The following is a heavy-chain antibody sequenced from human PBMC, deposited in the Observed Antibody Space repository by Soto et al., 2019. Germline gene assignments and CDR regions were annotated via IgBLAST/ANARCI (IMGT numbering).Heavy chain of an antibody. J-gene: IGHJ4*02. Sequence: QVQLVESGGGVVQPGRSLRLSCAASGFTFSSYGMHWVRQAPGKGLEWVAVISYDGSNKYYADSVKGRFTISRDNSKNTLYLKMNSLRAEDTAVYYCARAAEPFTSTSCLDYWGQGTLVTVSS. CDR2: ISYDGSNK. V-gene: IGHV3-30*03. D-gene: IGHD2-2*01. CDR3: ARAAEPFTSTSCLDY. CDR1: GFTFSSYG.